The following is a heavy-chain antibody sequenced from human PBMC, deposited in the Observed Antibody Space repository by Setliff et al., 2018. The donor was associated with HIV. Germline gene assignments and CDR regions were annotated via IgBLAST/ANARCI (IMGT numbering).Heavy chain of an antibody. CDR2: ISYSGTT. D-gene: IGHD6-19*01. J-gene: IGHJ4*02. CDR1: RGSIKYYF. V-gene: IGHV4-59*01. Sequence: SETLSLTCTVSRGSIKYYFWSWIRQPPGKGLECIGHISYSGTTNYNPSLESRVSISVDTSKNQFSLKLKSVTAAVTAVYYCASGREAVAGALHFDYWGQGPLVTVSS. CDR3: ASGREAVAGALHFDY.